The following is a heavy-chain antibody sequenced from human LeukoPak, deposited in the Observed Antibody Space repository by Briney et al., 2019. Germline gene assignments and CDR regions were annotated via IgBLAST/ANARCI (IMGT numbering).Heavy chain of an antibody. CDR2: ISAHNGNT. CDR1: GYTFTNYD. Sequence: ASVKVSCKASGYTFTNYDINWVRQAPGQGLEWMGWISAHNGNTNYAQKLQGRVTMTTDTSTTTAYMEMRSLRSDDTAVYYCARLAYGASYIDYWGQGTLVTASS. J-gene: IGHJ4*02. CDR3: ARLAYGASYIDY. D-gene: IGHD4-17*01. V-gene: IGHV1-18*01.